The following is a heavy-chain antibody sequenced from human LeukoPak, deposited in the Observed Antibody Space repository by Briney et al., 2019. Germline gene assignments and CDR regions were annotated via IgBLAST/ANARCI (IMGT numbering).Heavy chain of an antibody. Sequence: PSETLSLTCGVYGGSFSGYYWSWIRQPPGKGLEWIGEINHSGSTNYNPSLKSRVTISVDTSKKQISLKLSSVTAADTAVYFCTRARIHPTTETTSACDYWGQGILVTVSS. D-gene: IGHD1-1*01. CDR3: TRARIHPTTETTSACDY. J-gene: IGHJ4*02. CDR2: INHSGST. V-gene: IGHV4-34*01. CDR1: GGSFSGYY.